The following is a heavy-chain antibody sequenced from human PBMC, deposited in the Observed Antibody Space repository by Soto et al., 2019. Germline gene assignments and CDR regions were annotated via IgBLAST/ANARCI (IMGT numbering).Heavy chain of an antibody. CDR2: FTGSGTYT. J-gene: IGHJ3*02. CDR1: GFTFSNYV. Sequence: GGSLRLSCAASGFTFSNYVMSWVRQAPGKGLEWVSTFTGSGTYTNYADSVKGRFTVSGDNSKNTLYLQMNSLRAEDTAVYYCARDLVPHSGDGDAFDIWGQGTMVTVSS. CDR3: ARDLVPHSGDGDAFDI. V-gene: IGHV3-23*01. D-gene: IGHD4-17*01.